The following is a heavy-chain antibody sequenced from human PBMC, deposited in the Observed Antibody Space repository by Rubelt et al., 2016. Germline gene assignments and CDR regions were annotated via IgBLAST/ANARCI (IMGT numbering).Heavy chain of an antibody. V-gene: IGHV4-34*01. CDR2: LHPSGIT. D-gene: IGHD1-26*01. J-gene: IGHJ4*02. Sequence: QLQLQQWGAGLLKPSETLSLTCAVYGGSFSDYYWTWVRQPPGKGLEWIGHLHPSGITNYNPSLQSRVAISVDTSNNQFPLKRSSGAAADTAVYFCVRGVEPAKTGYWGQGTLVTVSS. CDR1: GGSFSDYY. CDR3: VRGVEPAKTGY.